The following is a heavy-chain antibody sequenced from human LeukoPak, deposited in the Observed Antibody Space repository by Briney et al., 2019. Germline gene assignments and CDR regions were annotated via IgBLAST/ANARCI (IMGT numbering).Heavy chain of an antibody. V-gene: IGHV4-59*08. J-gene: IGHJ4*02. CDR2: IYYSGST. CDR3: ARRLYSSGSFDY. CDR1: GGSISSYY. D-gene: IGHD3-22*01. Sequence: SETLSLTCTVSGGSISSYYWSWIRQPPGKGLEWIGYIYYSGSTNYNPSLKSRVTISVDTSKNQFSLKLSPVTAADTAVYYCARRLYSSGSFDYWGQGTLVTVSS.